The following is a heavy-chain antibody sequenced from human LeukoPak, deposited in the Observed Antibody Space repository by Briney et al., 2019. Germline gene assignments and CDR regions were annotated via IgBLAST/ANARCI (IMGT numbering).Heavy chain of an antibody. CDR1: GFTFSSYA. CDR2: IKQDGSEK. CDR3: ARDTRYSGYDGYVY. V-gene: IGHV3-7*01. J-gene: IGHJ4*02. Sequence: GGSLRLSCAASGFTFSSYAMSWVRQAPGKGLEWVANIKQDGSEKYYVDSVKGRFTISRDNAKNSVYLQMNSLRAEDTAVYYCARDTRYSGYDGYVYWGQGTLVTVSS. D-gene: IGHD5-12*01.